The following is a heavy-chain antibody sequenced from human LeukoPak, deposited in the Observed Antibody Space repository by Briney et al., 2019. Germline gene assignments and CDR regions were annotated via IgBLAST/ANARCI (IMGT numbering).Heavy chain of an antibody. Sequence: GGSLRLSCAASGFTFSSYGMHWVRQAPGKGLEWVAVISYDGSNKYYADSVKGRFTISRDDSKNTLYLQMNSLRAEDTAVYYCAYPLYDFWSGLVYWGQGTLVTVSS. CDR3: AYPLYDFWSGLVY. J-gene: IGHJ4*02. V-gene: IGHV3-30*03. CDR2: ISYDGSNK. D-gene: IGHD3-3*01. CDR1: GFTFSSYG.